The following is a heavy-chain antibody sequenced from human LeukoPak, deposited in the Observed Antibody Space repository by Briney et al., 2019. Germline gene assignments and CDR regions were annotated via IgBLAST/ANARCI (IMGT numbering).Heavy chain of an antibody. CDR2: ISSSSSII. D-gene: IGHD6-13*01. CDR1: GFTFSTYS. CDR3: ASVGGKTTAGTIDY. J-gene: IGHJ4*02. V-gene: IGHV3-48*01. Sequence: GGSLRLSCAASGFTFSTYSMNWVRQAPGKGLEWVSYISSSSSIIKYADSVKGRFTISRDNAKNSLYLQMNSLRAGDTAVYYCASVGGKTTAGTIDYWGQETLVTVSS.